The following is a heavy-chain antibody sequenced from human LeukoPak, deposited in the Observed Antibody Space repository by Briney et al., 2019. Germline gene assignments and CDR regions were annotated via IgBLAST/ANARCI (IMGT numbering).Heavy chain of an antibody. V-gene: IGHV1-69*13. CDR1: GGTFSSYA. CDR3: ARYHIGCRVF. D-gene: IGHD2-21*01. Sequence: VASVKVSCKASGGTFSSYAISWVRQAPGQGLEWMGGIIPIFGTADYAQKFQGRVTITADESTSTAYMELSSLRSEDTAVYYCARYHIGCRVFWGQGTVVSVSS. CDR2: IIPIFGTA. J-gene: IGHJ4*02.